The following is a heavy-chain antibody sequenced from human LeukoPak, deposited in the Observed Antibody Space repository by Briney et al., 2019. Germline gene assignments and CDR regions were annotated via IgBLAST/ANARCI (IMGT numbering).Heavy chain of an antibody. CDR1: GFTFSGYA. CDR2: ISSNGGST. CDR3: ARGGWGATTLDY. D-gene: IGHD1-26*01. J-gene: IGHJ4*02. Sequence: GGSLRLSCAASGFTFSGYAMHWVRQAPGKGLEYVSAISSNGGSTYYANSVKGRFTISRDNSKNTLYLQMGSLRAEDMAVYYCARGGWGATTLDYWGQGTLVTVSS. V-gene: IGHV3-64*01.